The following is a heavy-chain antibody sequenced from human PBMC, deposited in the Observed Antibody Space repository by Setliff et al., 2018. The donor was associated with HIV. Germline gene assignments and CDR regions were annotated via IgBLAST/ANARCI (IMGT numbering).Heavy chain of an antibody. CDR1: GYSISSGHY. CDR2: TYHSGTT. Sequence: SETLSLTCAVSGYSISSGHYWGWIRQPPGKGLEWIGSTYHSGTTYDNPSLKSRVTISVDTSKNQFSLKLSSVTAADTAVYYCARHGAYEAYYDYMDVWGKGTTVTVSS. V-gene: IGHV4-38-2*01. J-gene: IGHJ6*03. D-gene: IGHD5-12*01. CDR3: ARHGAYEAYYDYMDV.